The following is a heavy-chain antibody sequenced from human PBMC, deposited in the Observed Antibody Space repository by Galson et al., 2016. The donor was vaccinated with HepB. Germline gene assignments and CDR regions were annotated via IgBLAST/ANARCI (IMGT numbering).Heavy chain of an antibody. V-gene: IGHV4-31*03. CDR3: ARGSNLGYCSSSSFYTGGDLDS. Sequence: TLSLTCTVSGGSISSGGYYWYWIRQRPGKGLEWIAYIYYSGSTYYNPSLKSRVSISADTPKNQFSLKLTSVTAAYTAVYYCARGSNLGYCSSSSFYTGGDLDSWGQGTLVTVSS. CDR2: IYYSGST. D-gene: IGHD2-2*02. CDR1: GGSISSGGYY. J-gene: IGHJ4*02.